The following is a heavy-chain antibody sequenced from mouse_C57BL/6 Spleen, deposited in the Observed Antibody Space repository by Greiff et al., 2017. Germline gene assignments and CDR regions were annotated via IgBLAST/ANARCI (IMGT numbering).Heavy chain of an antibody. CDR3: AKNGRISYYSNYAMDY. V-gene: IGHV2-5*01. D-gene: IGHD2-5*01. Sequence: QVQLKQSGPGLVQPSQSLSITCTVSGFSLTSYGVHWVRQSPGKGLEWLGVIWRGGSTDYNAAFMSRLSITKDNSKSQVFFKMNSLQADDTAIYYCAKNGRISYYSNYAMDYWGQGTSVTVSS. CDR1: GFSLTSYG. J-gene: IGHJ4*01. CDR2: IWRGGST.